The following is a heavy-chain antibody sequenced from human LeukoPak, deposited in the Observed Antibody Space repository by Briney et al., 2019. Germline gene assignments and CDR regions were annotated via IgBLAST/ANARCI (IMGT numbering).Heavy chain of an antibody. D-gene: IGHD2-15*01. CDR2: INAGSGNT. V-gene: IGHV1-3*01. CDR3: ARDSGEYYFDY. CDR1: GYTFTSYA. J-gene: IGHJ4*02. Sequence: ASVKVSRKASGYTFTSYAMHWVRPAPGQRLEWMGWINAGSGNTKYSQSFQGRVTISRDTSASTAYMELSSLTSEDTAVYYCARDSGEYYFDYWGQGTLVTVSS.